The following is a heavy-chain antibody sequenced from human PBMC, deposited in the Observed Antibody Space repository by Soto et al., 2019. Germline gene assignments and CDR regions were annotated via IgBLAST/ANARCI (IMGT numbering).Heavy chain of an antibody. J-gene: IGHJ6*02. D-gene: IGHD5-18*01. Sequence: GASVKVSCKASGYTFTSYYMHWVLQAPGQGLEWMGIINPSGGSTSYAQKFQGRVTMTRDTSTSTVYMELSSLRSEDTAVYYCARPTAMGNYYYYGMDVWGQGTTVTVSS. CDR3: ARPTAMGNYYYYGMDV. V-gene: IGHV1-46*01. CDR2: INPSGGST. CDR1: GYTFTSYY.